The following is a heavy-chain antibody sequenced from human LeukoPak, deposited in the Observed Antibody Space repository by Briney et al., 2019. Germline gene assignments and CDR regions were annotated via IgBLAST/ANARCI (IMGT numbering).Heavy chain of an antibody. Sequence: PSETLSLTCTVSRGSISSYYWTWIRQPPGKGLERIGYIYNRESTNYNPSLKSRVTISVDTSKNQFSLNLSSGTAADTAIYYCARALLRYDSSSRSLSWYFDLWGRGTLVTVSS. D-gene: IGHD3-22*01. CDR1: RGSISSYY. CDR3: ARALLRYDSSSRSLSWYFDL. J-gene: IGHJ2*01. CDR2: IYNREST. V-gene: IGHV4-59*01.